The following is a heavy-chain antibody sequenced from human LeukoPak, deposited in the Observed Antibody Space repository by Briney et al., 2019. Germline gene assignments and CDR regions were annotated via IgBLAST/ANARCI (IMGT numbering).Heavy chain of an antibody. J-gene: IGHJ3*02. V-gene: IGHV1-18*01. CDR2: ISAYNGNT. CDR3: ARDNPIPTTMIVVMGSSEDAFDI. Sequence: EASVKVSCKASGYTFTSYGISWVRQAPGQGLEWMGWISAYNGNTNYAQKLQGRVTMTTDTSTSTAYMELRSLRSDDTAVYYCARDNPIPTTMIVVMGSSEDAFDIWGQGTMVTVSS. D-gene: IGHD3-22*01. CDR1: GYTFTSYG.